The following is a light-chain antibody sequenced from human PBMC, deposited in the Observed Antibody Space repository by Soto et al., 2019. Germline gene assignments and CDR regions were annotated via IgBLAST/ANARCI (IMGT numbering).Light chain of an antibody. J-gene: IGKJ4*01. CDR1: QSVSSSY. CDR3: QQYGSSVT. Sequence: EIVLTQSPGTLSLSPGERATLSCRASQSVSSSYLAWYQQIPGQAPRLLIYDASRRPTAIPGRFSGRGSGTDFTLTISRLEPEDFAVYYCQQYGSSVTFGGGTKVEIK. CDR2: DAS. V-gene: IGKV3-20*01.